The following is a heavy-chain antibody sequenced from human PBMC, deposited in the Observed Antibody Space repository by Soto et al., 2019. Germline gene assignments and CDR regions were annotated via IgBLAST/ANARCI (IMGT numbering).Heavy chain of an antibody. V-gene: IGHV3-33*01. CDR3: AREAAAGTYYYYGMDV. Sequence: PGGSLRLSCAASGFTFSSYGMHWVRQAPGKGLEWVAVIWYDGINKFYADSVKGRFTISRDNSMNTLYLQMNSLRAEDTAVYYCAREAAAGTYYYYGMDVWGQGTTVTVSS. CDR2: IWYDGINK. D-gene: IGHD6-13*01. J-gene: IGHJ6*02. CDR1: GFTFSSYG.